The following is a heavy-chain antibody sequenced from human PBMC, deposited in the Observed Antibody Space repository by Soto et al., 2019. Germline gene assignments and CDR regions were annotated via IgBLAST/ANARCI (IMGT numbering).Heavy chain of an antibody. V-gene: IGHV4-30-4*01. CDR3: ARGSTTEKVDS. CDR1: GGSISSGDYY. CDR2: IYYSGST. Sequence: LSETLSLTCTVSGGSISSGDYYWSWIRQPPGKGLEWIGYIYYSGSTYYNPSLKSRVTISADTSMNQFSLALTSVTAADTAMYYCARGSTTEKVDSWGQGILVTVSS. J-gene: IGHJ4*02.